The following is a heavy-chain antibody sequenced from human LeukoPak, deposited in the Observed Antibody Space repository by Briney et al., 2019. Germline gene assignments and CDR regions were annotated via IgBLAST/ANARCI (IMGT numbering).Heavy chain of an antibody. CDR2: ISGSGGST. CDR3: AKDGLRARLSAAAAGTLVARWWELPY. V-gene: IGHV3-23*01. J-gene: IGHJ4*02. D-gene: IGHD6-13*01. CDR1: GFTFSSYA. Sequence: QPGGSLRLSCAASGFTFSSYAMSWVRQAPGKGLEWVSTISGSGGSTYYADSVKGRFTISRDNSKNTLYLQMNSLRAEDTAVYYCAKDGLRARLSAAAAGTLVARWWELPYWGQGTLVTVSS.